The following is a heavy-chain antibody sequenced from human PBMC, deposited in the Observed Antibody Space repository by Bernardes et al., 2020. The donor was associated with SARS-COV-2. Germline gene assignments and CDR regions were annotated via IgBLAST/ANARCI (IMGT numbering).Heavy chain of an antibody. CDR2: FSHSGNT. J-gene: IGHJ4*02. CDR3: VRHDLGELYFDY. D-gene: IGHD3-16*01. CDR1: GAFISSGIYN. Sequence: SETLSLTCTVSGAFISSGIYNWGWIRQPLGSGLEWIGTFSHSGNTYYNPSLKSRVTISVDTSKNQFSLRLNSLTAADTAVYYCVRHDLGELYFDYWGQGTVVTVSS. V-gene: IGHV4-39*01.